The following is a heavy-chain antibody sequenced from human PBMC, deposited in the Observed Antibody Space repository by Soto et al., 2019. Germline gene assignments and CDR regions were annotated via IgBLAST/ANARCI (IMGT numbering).Heavy chain of an antibody. J-gene: IGHJ4*02. V-gene: IGHV3-21*01. Sequence: GGSLRLSCAASGFTFSSYSMNWVRQAPGKGLEWVSSISSSSSYIYYADSVKGRFTISRDNAKNSLYLQMNSLRAEDTAVYYCATGSGYSSSSDYYFDYWGQGTLVTVSS. D-gene: IGHD6-6*01. CDR1: GFTFSSYS. CDR3: ATGSGYSSSSDYYFDY. CDR2: ISSSSSYI.